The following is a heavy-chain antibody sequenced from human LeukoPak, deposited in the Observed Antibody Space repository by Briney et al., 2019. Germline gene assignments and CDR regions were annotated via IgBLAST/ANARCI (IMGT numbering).Heavy chain of an antibody. V-gene: IGHV3-21*01. CDR1: GFTFSSYS. Sequence: PGGSLRLSCAASGFTFSSYSVNWVRQAPGKGLEWVSSISSSSSYIYYADSVKGRFTISRDNAKNSLYLQMNSLRAEDTAVYYCARVRNSGGWSENFDYWGQGTLVTVSS. CDR2: ISSSSSYI. J-gene: IGHJ4*02. D-gene: IGHD6-19*01. CDR3: ARVRNSGGWSENFDY.